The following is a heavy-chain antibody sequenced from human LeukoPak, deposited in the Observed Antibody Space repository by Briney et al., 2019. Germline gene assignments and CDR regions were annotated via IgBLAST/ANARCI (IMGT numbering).Heavy chain of an antibody. V-gene: IGHV3-23*01. Sequence: PGGSLRLSCAASGFTFNTYAMSWVRQAPGKGLEWVSAISGSGGCTYYAASVKGRFTISRDNSKNTVYLQMNSMRADDTAVYYCTKTTLGYSSGRYTGWPADCWGTRTLVTVSS. CDR3: TKTTLGYSSGRYTGWPADC. J-gene: IGHJ4*02. CDR1: GFTFNTYA. CDR2: ISGSGGCT. D-gene: IGHD6-19*01.